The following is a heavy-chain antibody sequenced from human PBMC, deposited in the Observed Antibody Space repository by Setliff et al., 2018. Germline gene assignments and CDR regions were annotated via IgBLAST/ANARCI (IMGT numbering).Heavy chain of an antibody. CDR3: ARPRSNYNRGAFSI. V-gene: IGHV1-2*06. D-gene: IGHD3-10*01. CDR1: GYSFIDYY. CDR2: VNPKNGGV. Sequence: ASVKVSCKASGYSFIDYYIHWVRQAPGQGPEWMGRVNPKNGGVLYSQKFEGRVSMTGDRTISTVYMDLRSLTFDDTAVYYCARPRSNYNRGAFSIWGQGTMVTVSS. J-gene: IGHJ3*02.